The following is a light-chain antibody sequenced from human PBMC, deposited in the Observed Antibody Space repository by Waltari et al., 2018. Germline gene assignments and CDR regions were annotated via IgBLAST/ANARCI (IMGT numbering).Light chain of an antibody. CDR2: DAS. J-gene: IGKJ4*01. CDR3: QQRRNWPLT. Sequence: IVLTQSPAILSFSPGERATLSCRARQSVGTYLAWYQQPPVQSSRLLIYDASYRATGIPARFSGSGSETDFTLTISSLQPEDFAVYYCQQRRNWPLTFGGGTRVQI. CDR1: QSVGTY. V-gene: IGKV3-11*01.